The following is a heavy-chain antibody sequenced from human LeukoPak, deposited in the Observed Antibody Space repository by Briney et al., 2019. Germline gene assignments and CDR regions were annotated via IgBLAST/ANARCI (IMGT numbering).Heavy chain of an antibody. J-gene: IGHJ4*02. Sequence: SETLSLTCSVSGGSVSSGSYYWSWIRQPPGKGLEWIGYSYYIGSTKYNPSLKSRVPISVDTSKNQFSLKVCSVTAADTAVYYCARAGIVATATNFDYWGQGTLVTVSS. CDR3: ARAGIVATATNFDY. CDR1: GGSVSSGSYY. V-gene: IGHV4-61*01. D-gene: IGHD5-12*01. CDR2: SYYIGST.